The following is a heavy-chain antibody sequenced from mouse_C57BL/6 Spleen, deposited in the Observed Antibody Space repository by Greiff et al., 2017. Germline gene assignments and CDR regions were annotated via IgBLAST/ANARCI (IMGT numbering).Heavy chain of an antibody. D-gene: IGHD1-1*01. CDR2: IHPNSGST. CDR1: GYTFTSYW. V-gene: IGHV1-64*01. CDR3: ARGYYYGSSYEDFDY. Sequence: QVQLQQPGAELVKPGASVKLSCKASGYTFTSYWMHWVKQRPGQGLEWIGMIHPNSGSTNYNEKFKSKATLTVDKSSSTADMQLSSLTSEDSAVYYCARGYYYGSSYEDFDYWGQGTTLTVSS. J-gene: IGHJ2*01.